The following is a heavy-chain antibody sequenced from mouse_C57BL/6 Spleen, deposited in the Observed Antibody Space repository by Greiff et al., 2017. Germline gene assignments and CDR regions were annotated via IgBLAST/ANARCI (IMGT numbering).Heavy chain of an antibody. CDR2: IYPRSGNT. CDR3: AREGVYGNYMYWYFDV. V-gene: IGHV1-81*01. Sequence: QVQLQQSGAELARPGASVKLSCKASGYTFTSYGISWVKQRPGQGLEWIGEIYPRSGNTYYNEKFKGKATLTADKSSSTAYMELRSLTSEDAAVYFCAREGVYGNYMYWYFDVWGTGTTVTVSS. J-gene: IGHJ1*03. CDR1: GYTFTSYG. D-gene: IGHD2-1*01.